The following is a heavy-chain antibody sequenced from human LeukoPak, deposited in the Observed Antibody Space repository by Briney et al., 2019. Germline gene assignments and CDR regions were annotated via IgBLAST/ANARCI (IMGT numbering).Heavy chain of an antibody. CDR3: ASVYDSSGYYPF. D-gene: IGHD3-22*01. V-gene: IGHV4-34*01. J-gene: IGHJ4*02. CDR1: GGSFSGYY. CDR2: INHSGST. Sequence: PSETLSLTCAVYGGSFSGYYWSWIRPPPGKGLEWIGEINHSGSTNYNPSLKSRVTISVDTSKNQFSLKLSSVTAADTAVYYCASVYDSSGYYPFWGQGTLVTVSS.